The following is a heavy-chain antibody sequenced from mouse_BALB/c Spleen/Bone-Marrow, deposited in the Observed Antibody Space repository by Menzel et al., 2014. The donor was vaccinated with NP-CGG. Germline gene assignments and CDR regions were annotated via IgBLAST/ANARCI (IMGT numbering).Heavy chain of an antibody. CDR3: ARYDYDVGYFDY. CDR1: GYSITSDYA. CDR2: ISYNGSS. Sequence: DVHLVESGPGLVKPSQSLSLTCTVTGYSITSDYAWNWIRQFPGNKLEWMGYISYNGSSSYNPSLESRISITRDTSKTQFFLQLHSVTTEDTATYYCARYDYDVGYFDYWGQGTTLTVSS. D-gene: IGHD2-4*01. J-gene: IGHJ2*01. V-gene: IGHV3-2*02.